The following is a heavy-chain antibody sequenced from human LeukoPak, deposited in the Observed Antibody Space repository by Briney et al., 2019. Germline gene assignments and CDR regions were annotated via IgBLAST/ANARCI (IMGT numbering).Heavy chain of an antibody. CDR2: IYSGGST. V-gene: IGHV3-53*01. CDR1: GFTVSSNY. CDR3: ATPGGGPYYYYMDV. J-gene: IGHJ6*03. Sequence: GGSLRLSCAASGFTVSSNYMSWVRQAPGKGLEWVSDIYSGGSTYYADSVKGRFTISRDNSKNTLYLQMNSLRAEDTAVYYCATPGGGPYYYYMDVWGKGTTVTVSS. D-gene: IGHD3-10*01.